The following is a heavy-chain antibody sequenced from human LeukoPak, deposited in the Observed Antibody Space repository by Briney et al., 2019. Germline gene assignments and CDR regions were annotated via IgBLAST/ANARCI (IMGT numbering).Heavy chain of an antibody. CDR1: GGSISSSSYY. V-gene: IGHV4-39*01. J-gene: IGHJ2*01. Sequence: SETLSLTCTVSGGSISSSSYYWGWIRQPPGKGLEWIGSIYYSGSTYYNPSLKSRVTISVDTSKNQFSLKLSSVTAADTAVYYCATYDSSGYYPYWYFDLWGRGNLVTVSS. D-gene: IGHD3-22*01. CDR2: IYYSGST. CDR3: ATYDSSGYYPYWYFDL.